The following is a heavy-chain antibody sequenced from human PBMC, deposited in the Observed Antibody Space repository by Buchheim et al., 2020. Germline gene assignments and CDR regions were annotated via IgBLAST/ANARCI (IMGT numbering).Heavy chain of an antibody. CDR3: ARRNDPSVVLNGDGRYAFDF. J-gene: IGHJ4*02. Sequence: VQLVQSGAEVKKPGDSLRVSCQGSGYTFSDYWIAWVRHMPGKGLEWVGIIYPRDSETRYSPSFQGQVSISADRSSNTVYLQWSSLKASDTAMYYCARRNDPSVVLNGDGRYAFDFWAQGTL. V-gene: IGHV5-51*03. D-gene: IGHD3-9*01. CDR2: IYPRDSET. CDR1: GYTFSDYW.